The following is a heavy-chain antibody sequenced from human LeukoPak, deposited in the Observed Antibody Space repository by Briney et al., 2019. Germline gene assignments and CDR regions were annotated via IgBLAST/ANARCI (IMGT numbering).Heavy chain of an antibody. Sequence: ASVKVSCKASGYTFTGYYMHWVRQAPGQGPEWMGWINPNSGGTNYAQKFQGRVTMTRDTSISTAYMELSRLRSDDTAVYYCARDQPRIAAAADAFDIWGQGTMVTVSS. D-gene: IGHD6-13*01. CDR3: ARDQPRIAAAADAFDI. J-gene: IGHJ3*02. CDR2: INPNSGGT. V-gene: IGHV1-2*02. CDR1: GYTFTGYY.